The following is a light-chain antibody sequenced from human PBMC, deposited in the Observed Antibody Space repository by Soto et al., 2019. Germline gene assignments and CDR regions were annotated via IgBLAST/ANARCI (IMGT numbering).Light chain of an antibody. J-gene: IGLJ1*01. CDR1: SSDIGSYDF. V-gene: IGLV2-23*01. CDR2: EGT. Sequence: QSALTQPASVSGPLGQSIVISCTGSSSDIGSYDFVSWYQQYPGKAPKVVIFEGTKRPSGVSNRFSGSKSGNTASLTISGLQTEDEADYYCCSYAGSRTYVFGAGTQLTVL. CDR3: CSYAGSRTYV.